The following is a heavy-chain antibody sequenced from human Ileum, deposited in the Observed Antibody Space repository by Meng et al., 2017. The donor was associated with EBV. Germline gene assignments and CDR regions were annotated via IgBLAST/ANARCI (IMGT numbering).Heavy chain of an antibody. Sequence: VHLQVSCPGLVKPSQTLSLTCAVSGGSISRGGYYWSWIRQPPGKGLEWIGYIYKSGSTYYNPSLTSRVTISVDTSKNQFFLKLGSVTAADTGVYYCARGGDTSGYSLDYWGQGILVTVSS. CDR2: IYKSGST. CDR1: GGSISRGGYY. J-gene: IGHJ4*02. CDR3: ARGGDTSGYSLDY. D-gene: IGHD3-22*01. V-gene: IGHV4-30-4*01.